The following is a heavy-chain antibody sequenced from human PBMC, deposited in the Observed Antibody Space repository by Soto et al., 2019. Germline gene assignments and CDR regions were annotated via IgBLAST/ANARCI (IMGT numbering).Heavy chain of an antibody. CDR2: ISSSGDNT. J-gene: IGHJ4*02. D-gene: IGHD5-18*01. V-gene: IGHV3-23*01. CDR1: GFTFSSYA. Sequence: EVQLLESGGGLVQFGESLRLSCAASGFTFSSYAMSWVRQAPGKGLEWVSAISSSGDNTYYSDSVQGRFTISRDNSKNTLHLQMNSLRAEDTAVYYCAKDRTWIQLWFDFWGQGTLVTVSS. CDR3: AKDRTWIQLWFDF.